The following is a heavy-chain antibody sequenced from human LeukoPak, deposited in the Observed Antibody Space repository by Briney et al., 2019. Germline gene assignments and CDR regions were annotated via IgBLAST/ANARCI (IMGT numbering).Heavy chain of an antibody. V-gene: IGHV3-49*04. CDR1: GFSFGDFA. CDR3: SLWREDVTGYLPLDF. J-gene: IGHJ4*02. CDR2: IWSQSYGEMT. D-gene: IGHD3-22*01. Sequence: GRSLRLSCSGSGFSFGDFALSWVPEAPGKGLEWIGLIWSQSYGEMTKYAASVKGRFSISRDNSKSIAYLRMSSLKTEDTAVYYCSLWREDVTGYLPLDFWGQGPLVSVSS.